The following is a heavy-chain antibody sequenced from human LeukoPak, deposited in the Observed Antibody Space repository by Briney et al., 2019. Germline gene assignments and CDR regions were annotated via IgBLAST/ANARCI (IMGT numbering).Heavy chain of an antibody. J-gene: IGHJ4*02. Sequence: PGGSLRLSCAASGFTFSSYGMHWVRQAPGKGLEWVAVISYDGSNKYYADSVKGRFTISRDNSKNTLYLQMNSLRAEDTAVYYCASSAGYSSGWSLDYWGQGTLVTVSS. CDR3: ASSAGYSSGWSLDY. CDR2: ISYDGSNK. V-gene: IGHV3-30*03. D-gene: IGHD6-19*01. CDR1: GFTFSSYG.